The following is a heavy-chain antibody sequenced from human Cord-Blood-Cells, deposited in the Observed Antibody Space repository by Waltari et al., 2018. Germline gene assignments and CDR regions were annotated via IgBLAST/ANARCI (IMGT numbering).Heavy chain of an antibody. D-gene: IGHD4-17*01. J-gene: IGHJ4*02. CDR2: SSPNNGGT. Sequence: QVQLVQSGAVVKKPGPSVKVSCKESGYTFTGYYMHWVRQAPGQGLEWMGRSSPNNGGTNYAQKFQGRVTMTRDTSISTAYMELSRLRSDDTAVYYCASWDGDFDYWGQGTLVTVSS. CDR1: GYTFTGYY. CDR3: ASWDGDFDY. V-gene: IGHV1-2*06.